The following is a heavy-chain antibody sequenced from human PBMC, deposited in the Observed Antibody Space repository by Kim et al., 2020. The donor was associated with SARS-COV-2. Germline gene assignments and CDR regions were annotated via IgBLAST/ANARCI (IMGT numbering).Heavy chain of an antibody. CDR2: ISAYNGNT. Sequence: ASVKVSCKASGYTFTSYGISWVRQAPGQGLEWMGWISAYNGNTNYAQKLQGRVTMTTDTSTSTAYMELRSLRSDDTAVYYCARSPRTQGIAAAVSHYYSYYGMDVWGQGTTVTVSS. CDR3: ARSPRTQGIAAAVSHYYSYYGMDV. D-gene: IGHD6-13*01. V-gene: IGHV1-18*01. J-gene: IGHJ6*02. CDR1: GYTFTSYG.